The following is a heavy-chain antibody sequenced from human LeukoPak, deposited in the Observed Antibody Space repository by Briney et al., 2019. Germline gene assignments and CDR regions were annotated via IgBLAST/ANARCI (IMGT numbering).Heavy chain of an antibody. Sequence: GGSLRLSCEASGVTFNSYGFLWVRQGPGKGLEWVALISYDGSQKYYLDSVKGRFTIYRDNSQNMVFLELDSLRAEDTAVYYCATVRGWFGELPYYFGLDIWGQGTTVIVSS. CDR2: ISYDGSQK. CDR1: GVTFNSYG. CDR3: ATVRGWFGELPYYFGLDI. J-gene: IGHJ6*02. V-gene: IGHV3-33*01. D-gene: IGHD3-10*01.